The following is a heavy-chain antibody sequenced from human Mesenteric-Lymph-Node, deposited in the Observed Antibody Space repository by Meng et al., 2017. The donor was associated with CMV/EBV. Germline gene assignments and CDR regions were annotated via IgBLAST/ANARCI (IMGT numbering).Heavy chain of an antibody. CDR3: TRVARGGGFDY. Sequence: GESLKISCTASGFTFGDYAMSWVRQAPGKGLEWVGFIRSKAYGGTTEYAASVKGRFTISRDDSKSIAYLQMNSLKTEDTAVYYCTRVARGGGFDYWGQGTLVTVSS. CDR2: IRSKAYGGTT. V-gene: IGHV3-49*04. J-gene: IGHJ4*02. CDR1: GFTFGDYA. D-gene: IGHD3-16*01.